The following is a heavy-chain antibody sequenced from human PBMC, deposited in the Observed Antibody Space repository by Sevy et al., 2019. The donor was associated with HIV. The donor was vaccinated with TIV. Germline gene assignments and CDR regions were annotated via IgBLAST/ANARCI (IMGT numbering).Heavy chain of an antibody. CDR1: GFTFSKYG. D-gene: IGHD3-22*01. CDR3: VRGADYYDGSGANCDY. J-gene: IGHJ4*02. V-gene: IGHV3-33*01. Sequence: GGSLRLSCAASGFTFSKYGMHWVRQAPGKGLEWVALIWYDGSNKYYANSVKGRFTISRDNSKNTLYLQMNSLRAEDTAVYYCVRGADYYDGSGANCDYWGQGTLVTVSS. CDR2: IWYDGSNK.